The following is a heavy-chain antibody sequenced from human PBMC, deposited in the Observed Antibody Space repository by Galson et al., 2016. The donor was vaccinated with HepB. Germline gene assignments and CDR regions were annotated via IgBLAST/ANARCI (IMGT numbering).Heavy chain of an antibody. CDR3: ANAYFYLNYLDV. CDR1: GGSFGGNY. J-gene: IGHJ6*03. CDR2: INDSGST. V-gene: IGHV4-34*01. Sequence: SETLSLTCGVYGGSFGGNYWSWIRQPPGKGLEWIGEINDSGSTSYNPSLKSRVTISVDTSKNECSLNLSSVTAADTAVYYCANAYFYLNYLDVCGKGTTVTVSS.